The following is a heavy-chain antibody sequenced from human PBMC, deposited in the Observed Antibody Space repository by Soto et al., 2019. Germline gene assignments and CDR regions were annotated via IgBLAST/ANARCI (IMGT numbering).Heavy chain of an antibody. CDR1: GYSFTSYW. CDR3: ERSEAAAGIPPKPPDY. D-gene: IGHD6-13*01. V-gene: IGHV5-51*01. CDR2: IYPGDSDT. J-gene: IGHJ4*02. Sequence: GESLKISCKGSGYSFTSYWIGWVRQMPGKGLEWMGIIYPGDSDTRYSPSFQGQVTISADKSISTAYLQWSRLKASDTAMYYCERSEAAAGIPPKPPDYWGQGTLVTVSS.